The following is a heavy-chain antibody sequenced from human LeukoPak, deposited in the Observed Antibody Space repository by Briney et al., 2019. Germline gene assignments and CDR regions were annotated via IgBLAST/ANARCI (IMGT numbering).Heavy chain of an antibody. CDR1: GYTFTSYG. Sequence: PLASVKVSCKASGYTFTSYGISWVRQAPGQGLEWMGWISAYNGNTNYAQKLQGRVTMTTDTSTSTAYMELRSLRSDDTAVYYCARTYYYGSGSPTGGYWGQGTLVTVSS. D-gene: IGHD3-10*01. J-gene: IGHJ4*02. V-gene: IGHV1-18*01. CDR2: ISAYNGNT. CDR3: ARTYYYGSGSPTGGY.